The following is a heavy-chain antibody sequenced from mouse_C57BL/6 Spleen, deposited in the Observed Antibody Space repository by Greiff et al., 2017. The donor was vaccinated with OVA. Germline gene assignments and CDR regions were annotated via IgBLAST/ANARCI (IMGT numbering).Heavy chain of an antibody. Sequence: VKLMESGAELVKPGASVKLSCKASGYTFTEYTIHWVKQRSGQGLEWIGWFYPGSGSIKYNEKFKDKATLTADKSSSTVYMELSRLTSEDSAVYFCARHEEAYYSNYGYFDYWGQGTTLTVSS. D-gene: IGHD2-5*01. J-gene: IGHJ2*01. CDR2: FYPGSGSI. V-gene: IGHV1-62-2*01. CDR1: GYTFTEYT. CDR3: ARHEEAYYSNYGYFDY.